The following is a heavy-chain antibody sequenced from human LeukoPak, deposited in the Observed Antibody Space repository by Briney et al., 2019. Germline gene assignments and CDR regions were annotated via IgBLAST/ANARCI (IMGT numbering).Heavy chain of an antibody. CDR1: GGSFSNFA. CDR2: IFGTV. Sequence: SVKVSCKASGGSFSNFAISWVRQAPGQGFEWLGGIFGTVTYAPNFQGRVSFTTDESTSTAYMELSGLTSEDTAVYYCARDSFYQQLVPGPNAFDIWGQGTMVTVSS. V-gene: IGHV1-69*05. D-gene: IGHD6-13*01. J-gene: IGHJ3*02. CDR3: ARDSFYQQLVPGPNAFDI.